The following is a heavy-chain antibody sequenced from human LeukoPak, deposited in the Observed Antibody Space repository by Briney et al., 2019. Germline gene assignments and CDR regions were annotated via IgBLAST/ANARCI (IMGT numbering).Heavy chain of an antibody. CDR1: GGSINSISYC. V-gene: IGHV4-39*01. CDR2: IDYNKKP. CDR3: AVESSSYRSMEN. J-gene: IGHJ4*02. Sequence: SETLSVSCTVSGGSINSISYCWGWIRQPPGRGLSLGLIGNIDYNKKPYYTPTLKIRITISIDTSKNQLSLKLSSVNAADTAVYDSAVESSSYRSMENWGLGTLVTVSS. D-gene: IGHD2-15*01.